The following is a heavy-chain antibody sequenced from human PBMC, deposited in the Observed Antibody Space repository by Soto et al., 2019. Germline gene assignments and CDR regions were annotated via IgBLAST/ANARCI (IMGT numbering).Heavy chain of an antibody. D-gene: IGHD3-22*01. CDR2: IYSGGST. V-gene: IGHV3-53*01. J-gene: IGHJ5*02. CDR1: GFTVSSNY. Sequence: GGSLRLSCAASGFTVSSNYMSWVRQAPGKGLEWVSVIYSGGSTYYADSVKGRFTISRDNSKNTLYLQMNSLRAEDTAVYYCARDLLDYDSSGYYPWGQGTLVTVSS. CDR3: ARDLLDYDSSGYYP.